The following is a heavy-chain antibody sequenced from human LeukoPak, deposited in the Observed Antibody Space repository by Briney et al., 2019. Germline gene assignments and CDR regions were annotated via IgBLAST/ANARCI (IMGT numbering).Heavy chain of an antibody. CDR2: ISSSSLYI. J-gene: IGHJ4*02. Sequence: GGSLRLSCAASGFTFSSYSMNWVRQAPGKGLEWVSSISSSSLYIYYADSVKGRFTISRDNAKNSLYLQMNSLRAEDTAVYYCARSPVPVLRYNYYFDYWGQGTLVTVSS. CDR1: GFTFSSYS. D-gene: IGHD3-9*01. V-gene: IGHV3-21*01. CDR3: ARSPVPVLRYNYYFDY.